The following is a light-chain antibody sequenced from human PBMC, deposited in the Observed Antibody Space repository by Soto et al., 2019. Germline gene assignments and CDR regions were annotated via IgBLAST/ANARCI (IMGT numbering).Light chain of an antibody. Sequence: EIVMTQSPATLSVSPGERATLSCRASQSVSSNLARYQQKPCQAPRLLIYGASTRATGIPARFSGSGSGTECTLSISSLQSEDFGVYYCQQYNNWPPLTYGGGTKVEIK. CDR1: QSVSSN. J-gene: IGKJ4*01. V-gene: IGKV3-15*01. CDR3: QQYNNWPPLT. CDR2: GAS.